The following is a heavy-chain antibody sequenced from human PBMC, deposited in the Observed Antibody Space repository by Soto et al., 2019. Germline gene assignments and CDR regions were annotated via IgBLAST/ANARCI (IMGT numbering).Heavy chain of an antibody. D-gene: IGHD3-9*01. CDR1: GGSFSGFY. V-gene: IGHV4-34*01. Sequence: SETLSLTSAVYGGSFSGFYWSWIRQPPGKGLEWIGEINHSGSTNYNPSLKSRVTISVDTSKNQFSLKLSSVTAADTAVYYCARGRHILTGYYRDLNYGMDVWGQGTTVTVSS. CDR2: INHSGST. CDR3: ARGRHILTGYYRDLNYGMDV. J-gene: IGHJ6*02.